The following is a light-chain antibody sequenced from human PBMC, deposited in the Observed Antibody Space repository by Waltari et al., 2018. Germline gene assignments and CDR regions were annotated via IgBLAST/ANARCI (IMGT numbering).Light chain of an antibody. J-gene: IGKJ4*01. CDR2: YAS. CDR1: PHISTW. V-gene: IGKV1-12*01. Sequence: IQLTQSPSAVSASAGDRVTLTCRARPHISTWLAWYQQIPGKAPKLLSSYASNLQSGVPPRFSGSGSGSQFTLTINSLQPDDSATYYCQQSNDFPLTFGGGTKVEI. CDR3: QQSNDFPLT.